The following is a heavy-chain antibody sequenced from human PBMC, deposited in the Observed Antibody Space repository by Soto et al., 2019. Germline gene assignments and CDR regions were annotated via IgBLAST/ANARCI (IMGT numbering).Heavy chain of an antibody. CDR1: GFTFSSYS. CDR3: ARDPGFSSGWYENSEYFQH. J-gene: IGHJ1*01. D-gene: IGHD6-19*01. V-gene: IGHV3-48*01. Sequence: GGSLRLSCAASGFTFSSYSMNWVRQAPGKGLEWVSYISSSSSTIYYADSVKGRFTISRDNAKNSLYLQMNSLRAEDTAVYYCARDPGFSSGWYENSEYFQHWGQGTLVTVSS. CDR2: ISSSSSTI.